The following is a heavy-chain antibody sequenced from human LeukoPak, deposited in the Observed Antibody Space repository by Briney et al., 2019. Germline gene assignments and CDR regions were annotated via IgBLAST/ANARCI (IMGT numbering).Heavy chain of an antibody. D-gene: IGHD3-22*01. CDR1: GFTFSSCG. CDR2: IWSDGSTK. J-gene: IGHJ4*02. V-gene: IGHV3-33*06. CDR3: AKTRAMDSSGYYFDY. Sequence: GGSLRLSCAASGFTFSSCGMHWVSQAPGKGLEWVAVIWSDGSTKYYADSVKGRFTISRDNSRNTLYMKVNSLRAEDTAVYYCAKTRAMDSSGYYFDYWGRGILVTVSS.